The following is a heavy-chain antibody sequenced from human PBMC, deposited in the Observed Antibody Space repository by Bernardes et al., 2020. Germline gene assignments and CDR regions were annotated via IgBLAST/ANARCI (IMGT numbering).Heavy chain of an antibody. J-gene: IGHJ1*01. CDR1: GYTFTSYG. Sequence: ASVKVSCMASGYTFTSYGISWVRQAPGQGLEWMGCISAYNGNTNYAQKLQGRVTMTTDTSTSTAYMELRSLRSDDTAVYYCARVGCSGGSCYAQHWGQGTLVTVSS. CDR2: ISAYNGNT. D-gene: IGHD2-15*01. V-gene: IGHV1-18*01. CDR3: ARVGCSGGSCYAQH.